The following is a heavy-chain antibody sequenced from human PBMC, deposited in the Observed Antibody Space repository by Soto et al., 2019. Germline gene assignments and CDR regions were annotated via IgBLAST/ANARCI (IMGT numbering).Heavy chain of an antibody. CDR3: ARDLMRGGMDV. CDR2: ISSSGSTI. J-gene: IGHJ6*02. V-gene: IGHV3-48*03. Sequence: EVQLVESGGGLVQPGGSLRLSCAASGFTFSSYEMNWVRQAPGKGLEWVSYISSSGSTIYYADSVKGRFTISRDNAKNSLYLQMNSLRAEDTAVYYCARDLMRGGMDVWGQGTTVTVSS. D-gene: IGHD3-10*01. CDR1: GFTFSSYE.